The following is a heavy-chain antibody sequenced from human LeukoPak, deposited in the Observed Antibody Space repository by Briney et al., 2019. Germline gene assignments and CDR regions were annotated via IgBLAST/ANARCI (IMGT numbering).Heavy chain of an antibody. CDR2: IYYSGST. J-gene: IGHJ4*02. CDR3: ARHSSWYSGFDY. V-gene: IGHV4-39*01. Sequence: SETLSLTCTVSGGSISSSSYYWGWIRQPPGKGLEWIGSIYYSGSTYYNPSLKSRVTISVDTSKNQFSLKLSSVTAADTAVYYCARHSSWYSGFDYWGQGTLVTVSS. CDR1: GGSISSSSYY. D-gene: IGHD6-13*01.